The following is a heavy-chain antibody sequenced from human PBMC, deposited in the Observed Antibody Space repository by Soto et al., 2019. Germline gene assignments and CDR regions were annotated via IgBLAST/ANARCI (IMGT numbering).Heavy chain of an antibody. Sequence: QVQLVESGGGVVQPGRSLRLSCAASGFTFSSYAMHWVRQAPGKGLEWVAVISYDGSNKYYADSVKGRFTISRDNSKNTLYLQMNSLRAEDTAVYYCAREAANLQLWYYFDYWGQGTLVTVSS. CDR3: AREAANLQLWYYFDY. J-gene: IGHJ4*02. CDR1: GFTFSSYA. CDR2: ISYDGSNK. D-gene: IGHD5-18*01. V-gene: IGHV3-30-3*01.